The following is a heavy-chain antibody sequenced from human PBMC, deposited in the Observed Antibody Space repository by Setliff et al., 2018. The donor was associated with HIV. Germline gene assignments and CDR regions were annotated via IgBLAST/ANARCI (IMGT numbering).Heavy chain of an antibody. Sequence: GESLKISCAASGFTFSSYWMSWVRQAPGKGLEWVANIKQDGSEKYYVDSVKGRFTISRDNAKNSLYLQMNSLRAEDTAVYYCARDRLDTIFGVVMRYYYYYYMDVWGKGTTVTVSS. V-gene: IGHV3-7*03. J-gene: IGHJ6*03. D-gene: IGHD3-3*01. CDR3: ARDRLDTIFGVVMRYYYYYYMDV. CDR1: GFTFSSYW. CDR2: IKQDGSEK.